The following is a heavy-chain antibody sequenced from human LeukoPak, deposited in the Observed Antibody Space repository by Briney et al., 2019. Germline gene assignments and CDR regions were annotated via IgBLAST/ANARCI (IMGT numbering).Heavy chain of an antibody. CDR1: GFALRSYG. J-gene: IGHJ4*02. D-gene: IGHD3-3*01. CDR3: ARATGTFSEWSLDY. Sequence: GGSLRPSCAASGFALRSYGMHWVRQAPGKGLEWVAFIRYDGSDRYYGDSVKGRFTISRDISSSTLYLQMNNLRGGDTAVYYCARATGTFSEWSLDYWGQGTLVTVSS. CDR2: IRYDGSDR. V-gene: IGHV3-30*02.